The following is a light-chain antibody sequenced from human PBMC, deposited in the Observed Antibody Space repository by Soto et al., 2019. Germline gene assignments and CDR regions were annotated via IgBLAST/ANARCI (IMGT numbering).Light chain of an antibody. CDR2: DVS. Sequence: QSALTQPRSVSGSPGQSVTISCTATSSDVGGYKYVSWYQQHPGKAPKIMIYDVSKRPSGVPDRFSGSKSGKTASLTISGLQADDEADYYCCSYTGSYSLDVFGSGTKGHRP. J-gene: IGLJ1*01. V-gene: IGLV2-11*01. CDR1: SSDVGGYKY. CDR3: CSYTGSYSLDV.